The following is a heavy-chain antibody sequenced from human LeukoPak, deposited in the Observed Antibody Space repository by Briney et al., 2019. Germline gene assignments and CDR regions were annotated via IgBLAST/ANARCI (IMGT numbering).Heavy chain of an antibody. D-gene: IGHD3-10*01. J-gene: IGHJ5*02. V-gene: IGHV1-2*02. CDR2: INPNSGGT. CDR1: GYTFTGYY. CDR3: ARDLSEPGITMVRGVKGPFDP. Sequence: ASVKVSCKASGYTFTGYYMHWVRQTPGQGLEWMGWINPNSGGTNYAQKFQGRVTMTRDTSISTAYMELSRLRSDDTAVCYCARDLSEPGITMVRGVKGPFDPWGQGTLVTVSS.